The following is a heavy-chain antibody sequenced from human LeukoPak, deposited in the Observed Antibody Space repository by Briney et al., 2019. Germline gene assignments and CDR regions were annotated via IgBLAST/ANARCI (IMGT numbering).Heavy chain of an antibody. V-gene: IGHV4-59*08. D-gene: IGHD4-11*01. Sequence: SETLSLTCTVSGGSISSYYWSWIRQPPGKGLEWIGYIYYSASTNYNPSLKSRVTISVDTSKNQFSLKLSSVTAADTAVYYCARVQYYFDYWGQGTLVTVSS. J-gene: IGHJ4*02. CDR2: IYYSAST. CDR1: GGSISSYY. CDR3: ARVQYYFDY.